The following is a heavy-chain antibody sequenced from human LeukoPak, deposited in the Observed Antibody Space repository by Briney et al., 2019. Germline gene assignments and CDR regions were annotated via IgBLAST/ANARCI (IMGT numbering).Heavy chain of an antibody. CDR3: ARGSGVLIAAAGSFDY. CDR2: IIPIFGTA. J-gene: IGHJ4*02. Sequence: SVKVSCKASGGTFSSYAISWVRQAPGQGLEWMGGIIPIFGTANYAQKFQGRVTITADESTSTAYMELSSLRSEDTAVYYCARGSGVLIAAAGSFDYWGQGTLVTVSS. V-gene: IGHV1-69*01. CDR1: GGTFSSYA. D-gene: IGHD6-13*01.